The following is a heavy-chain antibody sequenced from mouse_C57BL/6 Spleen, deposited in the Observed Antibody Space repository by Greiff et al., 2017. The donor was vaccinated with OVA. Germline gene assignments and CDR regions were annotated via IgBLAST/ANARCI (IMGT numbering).Heavy chain of an antibody. D-gene: IGHD2-4*01. CDR2: IDPSDSET. CDR1: GYTFTSYW. J-gene: IGHJ1*03. Sequence: QVQLQQSGAELVRPGSSVKLSCKASGYTFTSYWMHWVKQRPIQGLEWIGNIDPSDSETHYNQKFKDKATLTVDKSSSTAYMQLSSLTSEDSAVYDSARSRLRRDWYFDVWGTGTTVTVSS. V-gene: IGHV1-52*01. CDR3: ARSRLRRDWYFDV.